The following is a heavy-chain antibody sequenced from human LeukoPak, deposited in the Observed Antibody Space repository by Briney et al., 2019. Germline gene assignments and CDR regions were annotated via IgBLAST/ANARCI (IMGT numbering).Heavy chain of an antibody. J-gene: IGHJ4*02. D-gene: IGHD3-10*01. CDR2: INHSGST. V-gene: IGHV4-34*01. Sequence: SETLSLTCAVYGGSFSGYYWSWIRQPPGKGLEWIGEINHSGSTNYNPSLKSRVTISVDTSKNQFSLKLSSVTAADTAVYYCARDLGSGSYFPFDYWGQGTLVTVSS. CDR3: ARDLGSGSYFPFDY. CDR1: GGSFSGYY.